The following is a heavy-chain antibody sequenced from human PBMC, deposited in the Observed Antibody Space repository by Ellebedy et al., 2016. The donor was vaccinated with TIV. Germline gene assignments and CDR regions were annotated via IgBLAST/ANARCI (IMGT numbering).Heavy chain of an antibody. CDR3: ARDYHDYGHDPFDI. D-gene: IGHD4-17*01. CDR1: GGPISNGGYY. J-gene: IGHJ3*02. Sequence: SETLSLTCTVSGGPISNGGYYWGWIRQPPGKGLEWIGSVYYSGRTSYNPSLESRVSISVDTSKNQFSLTLTSVTAADTAVYYCARDYHDYGHDPFDIWGQGTMVTVSS. CDR2: VYYSGRT. V-gene: IGHV4-39*07.